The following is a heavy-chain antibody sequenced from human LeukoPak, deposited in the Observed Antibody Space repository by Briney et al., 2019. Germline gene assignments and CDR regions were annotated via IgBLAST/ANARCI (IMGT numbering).Heavy chain of an antibody. CDR1: GLTFSSYA. D-gene: IGHD1-1*01. CDR2: INGSGGST. Sequence: PGGSLRLSCAASGLTFSSYAMSWVRQAPGKGLEWVSAINGSGGSTYYADSVKGRFTISRGNSKNTLYLQMNSLGADDTAVYYCAKGNWRYFDYWGQGTLVTVSS. CDR3: AKGNWRYFDY. J-gene: IGHJ4*02. V-gene: IGHV3-23*01.